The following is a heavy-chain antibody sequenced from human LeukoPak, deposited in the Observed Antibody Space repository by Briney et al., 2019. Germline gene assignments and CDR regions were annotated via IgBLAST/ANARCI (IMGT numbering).Heavy chain of an antibody. V-gene: IGHV5-51*01. CDR1: GYTSSSYW. D-gene: IGHD5-24*01. Sequence: GESLKISCKGSGYTSSSYWIGWVRQMPGKGLEWMGIIYPGDSDTRYSPSFQGQVTISADKSISTAYLQWSSLKASDTAMYYCAIRVEMANPDAFDIWGQGTMVTVSS. CDR3: AIRVEMANPDAFDI. J-gene: IGHJ3*02. CDR2: IYPGDSDT.